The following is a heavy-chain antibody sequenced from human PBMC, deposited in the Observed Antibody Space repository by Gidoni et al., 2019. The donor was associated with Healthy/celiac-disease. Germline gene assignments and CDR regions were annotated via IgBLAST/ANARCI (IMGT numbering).Heavy chain of an antibody. J-gene: IGHJ3*02. CDR1: GFSLRNARMG. CDR2: IFSNDEK. CDR3: ARILTTVVTGDDAFDI. D-gene: IGHD4-17*01. Sequence: QVPLQASGPVLLKPTAPLPLTCTVSGFSLRNARMGVSWIRQPPGKALEWLAHIFSNDEKSYSTSLKSRLTISKDTSKSQVVLTMTTMDPVDTATYYCARILTTVVTGDDAFDIWGQGTMVTVSS. V-gene: IGHV2-26*01.